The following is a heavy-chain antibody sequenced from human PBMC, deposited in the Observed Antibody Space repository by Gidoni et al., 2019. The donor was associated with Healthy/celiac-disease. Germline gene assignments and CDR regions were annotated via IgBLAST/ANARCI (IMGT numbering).Heavy chain of an antibody. D-gene: IGHD3-10*01. J-gene: IGHJ6*02. CDR3: ARDRYYYGSGSIGYYYYGMDV. V-gene: IGHV1-18*01. CDR1: GYTFTIYG. CDR2: ISAYNGNT. Sequence: QVQLVQSGAEVKKPGASVKVSCKASGYTFTIYGITWVRQAPGQGLEWMGWISAYNGNTNYAQKLQGRVTMTTDTSTSTAYMELRSLRSDDTAVYYCARDRYYYGSGSIGYYYYGMDVWGQGTTVTVSS.